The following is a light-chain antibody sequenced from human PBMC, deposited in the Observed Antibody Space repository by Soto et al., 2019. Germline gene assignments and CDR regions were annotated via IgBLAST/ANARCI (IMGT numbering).Light chain of an antibody. CDR1: SSDVGGYNY. CDR2: EVS. J-gene: IGLJ1*01. Sequence: QSALTQPAYVSGSRGQSITISCTGTSSDVGGYNYVSWYQQHPGKAPKLMIYEVSNRPSGVSNRFSGSKSGNTASLTISGLQAEDEADYFCNSYGRTSTRYVFGTGTKLTVL. CDR3: NSYGRTSTRYV. V-gene: IGLV2-14*01.